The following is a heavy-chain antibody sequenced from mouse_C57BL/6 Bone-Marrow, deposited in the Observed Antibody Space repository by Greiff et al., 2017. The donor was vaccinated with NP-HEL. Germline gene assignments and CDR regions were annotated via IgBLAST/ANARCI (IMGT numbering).Heavy chain of an antibody. Sequence: EVKLVESGGGLVQPGGSLKLSCAASGFTFSDYYMYWVRQTPEKRLEWVAYISNGGGSTYYPDTVKGRFTISRDNAKNTLYLQMSRLKSEDTAMYYCARQGEFLAYWGQGTLVTVSA. V-gene: IGHV5-12*01. CDR1: GFTFSDYY. CDR2: ISNGGGST. CDR3: ARQGEFLAY. J-gene: IGHJ3*01.